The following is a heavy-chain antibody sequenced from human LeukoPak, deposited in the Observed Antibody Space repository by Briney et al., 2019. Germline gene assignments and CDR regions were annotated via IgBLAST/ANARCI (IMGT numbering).Heavy chain of an antibody. CDR3: ARDRRESTKPNDALDI. J-gene: IGHJ3*02. Sequence: SETLSLTCSVSGGSISSYYWSWIRQPPGKSLEWIGYMYYSGSTHYNPSLESRVTISIDTSKKQLSLKLTSVTAADTAGYYCARDRRESTKPNDALDIWGQGTMVTVSS. V-gene: IGHV4-59*01. CDR1: GGSISSYY. CDR2: MYYSGST. D-gene: IGHD1-1*01.